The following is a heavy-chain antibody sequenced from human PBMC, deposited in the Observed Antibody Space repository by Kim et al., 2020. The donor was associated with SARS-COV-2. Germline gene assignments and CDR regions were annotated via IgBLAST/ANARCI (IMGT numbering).Heavy chain of an antibody. D-gene: IGHD6-19*01. Sequence: ASVKVSCKVFGYTFSNYDVNWVRQAAGQGPEWMGWMSPHGGLSVSAQNFQGRLTMTRDASLSTFYMELSRLRSDDTAVYYCARGVGSGQDYWGQGTLVTVSS. V-gene: IGHV1-8*01. CDR2: MSPHGGLS. CDR3: ARGVGSGQDY. CDR1: GYTFSNYD. J-gene: IGHJ4*02.